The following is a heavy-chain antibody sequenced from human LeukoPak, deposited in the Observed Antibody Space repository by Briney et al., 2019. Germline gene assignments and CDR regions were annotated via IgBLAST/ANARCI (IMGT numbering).Heavy chain of an antibody. D-gene: IGHD2-15*01. J-gene: IGHJ4*02. CDR1: GYSFTSYW. V-gene: IGHV5-51*01. CDR3: ARQSCSGGSCYQPNADY. CDR2: IYPGDSDT. Sequence: GESLKISCKGSGYSFTSYWIGWVRQMPGKGLEWMGIIYPGDSDTRYSPSFQGQVTISADKSISTAYLQWSSLKASDTAMYYCARQSCSGGSCYQPNADYWGQGTLVTVSS.